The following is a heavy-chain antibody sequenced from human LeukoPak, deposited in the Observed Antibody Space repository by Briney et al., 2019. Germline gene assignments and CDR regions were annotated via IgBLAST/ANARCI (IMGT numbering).Heavy chain of an antibody. J-gene: IGHJ5*02. D-gene: IGHD3-3*01. CDR3: TRAYNVLRFLEWLSQNWFDP. CDR2: IRSKAYGGTT. V-gene: IGHV3-49*04. CDR1: GFTFGDYA. Sequence: GGSLRLSCTASGFTFGDYAMSWVRQASGKGLEWVGFIRSKAYGGTTEYAASVKGRFTISRDDSKSIAYLQMNSLKTEDTAVYYCTRAYNVLRFLEWLSQNWFDPWGQGTLVTVSS.